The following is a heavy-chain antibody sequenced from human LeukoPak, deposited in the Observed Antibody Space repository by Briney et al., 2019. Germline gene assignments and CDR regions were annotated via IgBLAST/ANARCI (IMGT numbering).Heavy chain of an antibody. Sequence: GGSLRLSCAASGFTFSRYWMSWVRQAPGKGLEWVANINQDGSEKHYVDSVRGRFTISRDNAKNSLHHQMNGLRAEDTAVYHRARDGELLWFGNVDYYYMDVWGKGTTVTVSS. CDR2: INQDGSEK. J-gene: IGHJ6*03. V-gene: IGHV3-7*01. CDR3: ARDGELLWFGNVDYYYMDV. D-gene: IGHD3-10*01. CDR1: GFTFSRYW.